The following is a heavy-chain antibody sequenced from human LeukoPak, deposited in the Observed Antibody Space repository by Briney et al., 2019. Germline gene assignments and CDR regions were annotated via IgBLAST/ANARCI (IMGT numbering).Heavy chain of an antibody. D-gene: IGHD3-10*01. J-gene: IGHJ4*02. CDR3: VRGAQFYGSGSYDY. CDR2: ISGSAGSI. Sequence: GGSLRLSCAGSEFNFKTYGMHWVRQAPGKGLEWISHISGSAGSIYYSDSVRGRFTISRDNAKNSLYLQMNSLRVEDTAVYYCVRGAQFYGSGSYDYWGQGTLVAVSS. CDR1: EFNFKTYG. V-gene: IGHV3-48*03.